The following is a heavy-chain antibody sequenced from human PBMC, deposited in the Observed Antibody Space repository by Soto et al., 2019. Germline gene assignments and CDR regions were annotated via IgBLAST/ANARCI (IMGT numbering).Heavy chain of an antibody. V-gene: IGHV1-18*01. CDR2: ISAYNGNT. J-gene: IGHJ5*02. Sequence: GASVKVSCKASGYTFTSYGISWVRQAPGQGLEWMGWISAYNGNTNYAQKLQGRVTMTTDTSTSTAYMELRSLRSDDTAVYYCARDYRWYYDFWSGPYWFDPWGQGTLVTVSS. CDR1: GYTFTSYG. CDR3: ARDYRWYYDFWSGPYWFDP. D-gene: IGHD3-3*01.